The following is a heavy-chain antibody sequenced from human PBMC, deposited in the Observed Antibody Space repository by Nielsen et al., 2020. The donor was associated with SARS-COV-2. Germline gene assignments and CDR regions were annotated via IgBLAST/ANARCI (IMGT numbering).Heavy chain of an antibody. CDR2: ISGSGGST. J-gene: IGHJ4*02. CDR1: GFTFSSYA. V-gene: IGHV3-23*01. CDR3: AKDGTRGDYSYFDY. D-gene: IGHD4-17*01. Sequence: GGSLRLSCAASGFTFSSYAMSWVHQAPGKGLEWVSAISGSGGSTYYADSVKGRFTISRDNSKNTLYLQMNSLRAEDTAVYYCAKDGTRGDYSYFDYWGQGTLVTVSS.